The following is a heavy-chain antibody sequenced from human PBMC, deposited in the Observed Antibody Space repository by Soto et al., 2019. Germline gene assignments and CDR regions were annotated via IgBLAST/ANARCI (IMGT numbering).Heavy chain of an antibody. D-gene: IGHD2-2*01. J-gene: IGHJ6*02. CDR2: IIPIFGTA. CDR3: ARSPRYQLPQNFDYYYYGMDV. V-gene: IGHV1-69*13. CDR1: GGTFSSYA. Sequence: GASVKVSCKASGGTFSSYAISWVRQAPGQGLEWMGGIIPIFGTANYAQKFQGRVTITADESTSTAYMELSSLRSEDTAVYYCARSPRYQLPQNFDYYYYGMDVWGQGTTVTVSS.